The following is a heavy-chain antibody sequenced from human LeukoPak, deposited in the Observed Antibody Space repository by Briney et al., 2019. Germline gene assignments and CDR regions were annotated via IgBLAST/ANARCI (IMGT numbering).Heavy chain of an antibody. Sequence: ESGPTLVKPTQTLTLTCTFSGVSFSTSGVGVGWIRQPPGKALEWLAVIYWDEDKRYRPSLKSRLTITKDTSKNQVVLTMTNMDPVDTATYYCARSPYYDILTGSRGTFDYWGRGILVTVSS. J-gene: IGHJ4*02. CDR2: IYWDEDK. CDR1: GVSFSTSGVG. V-gene: IGHV2-5*02. CDR3: ARSPYYDILTGSRGTFDY. D-gene: IGHD3-9*01.